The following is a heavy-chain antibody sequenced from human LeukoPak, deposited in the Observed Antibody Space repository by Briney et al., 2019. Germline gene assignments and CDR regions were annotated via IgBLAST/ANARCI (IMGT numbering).Heavy chain of an antibody. J-gene: IGHJ4*02. V-gene: IGHV1-46*01. D-gene: IGHD6-6*01. CDR3: ARDHDSAARHTTIVY. CDR2: INPSGGST. Sequence: ASVKVSCKASGYTFTSYYMHWVRQAPGQGLEWMGIINPSGGSTSYAQKFQGRVTMPRDTSTSTVYMELSSLRSEDTAVYYCARDHDSAARHTTIVYWGQGTLVTVSS. CDR1: GYTFTSYY.